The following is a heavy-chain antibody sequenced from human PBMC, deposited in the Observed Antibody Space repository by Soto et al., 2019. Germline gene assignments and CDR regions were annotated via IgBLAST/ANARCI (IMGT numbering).Heavy chain of an antibody. V-gene: IGHV3-23*01. CDR3: AKEGGTTAMVTVYFDY. D-gene: IGHD5-18*01. CDR1: GFTFSSYA. Sequence: EVQLLESGGGLVQPGGSLRLSCAASGFTFSSYAMSWVRQAPGKGLEWVSAISGSGGSTYYADSVKGRFTISRDNSKNTLYLQMNSLRTEDTAVYYCAKEGGTTAMVTVYFDYWGQGTLVTVSS. CDR2: ISGSGGST. J-gene: IGHJ4*02.